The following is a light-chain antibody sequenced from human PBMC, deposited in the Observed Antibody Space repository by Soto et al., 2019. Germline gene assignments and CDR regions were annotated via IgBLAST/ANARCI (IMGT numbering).Light chain of an antibody. V-gene: IGLV1-51*01. Sequence: QSVLTQPPSVSATPGQKVTISCSGSGSNLGRNYVSWYQQLPGTAPKLLIYDNVYRFSGIPDRFSASKSGTSATLGITGLQTGDEGDYYCGSWDNILRAYGFGTGTKVTVL. CDR1: GSNLGRNY. CDR3: GSWDNILRAYG. CDR2: DNV. J-gene: IGLJ1*01.